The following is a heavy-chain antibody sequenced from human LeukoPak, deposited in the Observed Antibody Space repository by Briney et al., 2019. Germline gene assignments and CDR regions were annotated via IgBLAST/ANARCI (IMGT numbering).Heavy chain of an antibody. V-gene: IGHV3-23*01. Sequence: GGSLRLSCAASRFIFSNDAMSWVRQAPGGGLECLSIISGTADSKYYADSVKGRFTISRDNPRSTLYLEMSILRAEDTAVYYCAKADATIGGAFDTWGQGTMVIVSS. CDR1: RFIFSNDA. CDR2: ISGTADSK. CDR3: AKADATIGGAFDT. J-gene: IGHJ3*02. D-gene: IGHD3-16*01.